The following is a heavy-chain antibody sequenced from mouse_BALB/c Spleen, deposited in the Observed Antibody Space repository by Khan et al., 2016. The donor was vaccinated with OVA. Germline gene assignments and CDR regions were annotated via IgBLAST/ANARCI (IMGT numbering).Heavy chain of an antibody. J-gene: IGHJ4*01. D-gene: IGHD1-1*01. CDR3: AGPCYCGSSYATVDD. Sequence: VQLQESGAELVRPGTSVKMSCKAAGYTFTNYWIGWVKQRPGHGLEWIGDIYPGSGNTNYNEKFKGKATLTADTSFSTAYMQLNNLTSEDSAVYYCAGPCYCGSSYATVDDWGQGTSVTVSS. V-gene: IGHV1-63*02. CDR1: GYTFTNYW. CDR2: IYPGSGNT.